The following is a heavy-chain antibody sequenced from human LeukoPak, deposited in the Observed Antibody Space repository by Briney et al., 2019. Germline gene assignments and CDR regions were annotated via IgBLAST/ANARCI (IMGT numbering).Heavy chain of an antibody. CDR2: ISSSSSYI. CDR1: GFTFSSYS. Sequence: PGGSLRLSCAASGFTFSSYSMNWVRQAPGKGLEWVSSISSSSSYIYYADSVKGRFSISRDNTQNSLSLQMSSLKAEDTAVYYCVREAAATLFDYWGQGTLVTVSS. CDR3: VREAAATLFDY. D-gene: IGHD1-26*01. V-gene: IGHV3-21*01. J-gene: IGHJ4*02.